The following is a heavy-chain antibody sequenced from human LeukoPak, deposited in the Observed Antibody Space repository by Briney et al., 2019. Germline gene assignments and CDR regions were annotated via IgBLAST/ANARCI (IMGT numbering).Heavy chain of an antibody. J-gene: IGHJ4*02. CDR1: GDSASSNSAA. CDR2: TYYRSKWYN. CDR3: ARDYPRGPISDSSGWYYFDY. D-gene: IGHD6-19*01. V-gene: IGHV6-1*01. Sequence: SQTLSLTCAISGDSASSNSAAWNWIRQSPSRGLEWLGRTYYRSKWYNDSAVSVKCRITINLETSKYKFSLQLNSATPDDTAVYYCARDYPRGPISDSSGWYYFDYWGQGTLVTVSS.